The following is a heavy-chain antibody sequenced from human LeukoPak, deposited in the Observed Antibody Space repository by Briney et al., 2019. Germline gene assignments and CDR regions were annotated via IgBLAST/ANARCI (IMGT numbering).Heavy chain of an antibody. V-gene: IGHV4-61*02. D-gene: IGHD3-10*01. J-gene: IGHJ5*02. CDR1: GCSISSGSYY. CDR3: ARDTSHAGDANWFDP. Sequence: PSQTLSLTCTVSGCSISSGSYYLSWIRQPAGKGLEWIGRIYTSGSTNYNPSLKSRVTISVDTSKNQLSLKLSSVTAADTAVYYCARDTSHAGDANWFDPWGQGTLVTVSS. CDR2: IYTSGST.